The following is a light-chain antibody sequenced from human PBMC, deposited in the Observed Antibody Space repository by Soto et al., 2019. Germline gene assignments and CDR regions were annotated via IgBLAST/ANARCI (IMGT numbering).Light chain of an antibody. J-gene: IGLJ2*01. CDR3: AAWDDSLKAVV. CDR1: SSNIGSNT. CDR2: SNN. Sequence: QSVLTQPPSASGTPGQRVTISCSGSSSNIGSNTVNWYQQLPGTAPKLLIYSNNQRPSGVPDRFSGSKSATSASLASSGLQSEDEADYYCAAWDDSLKAVVFGGGSKLTAL. V-gene: IGLV1-44*01.